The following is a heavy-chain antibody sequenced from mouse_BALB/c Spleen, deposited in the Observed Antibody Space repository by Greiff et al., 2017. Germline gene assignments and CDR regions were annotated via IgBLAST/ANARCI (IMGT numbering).Heavy chain of an antibody. V-gene: IGHV5-6*03. CDR2: ISSGGSYT. CDR1: GFTFSSYG. Sequence: EVMLVESGGGLVKPGGSLKLSCAASGFTFSSYGMSWVRQTPDKRLEWVATISSGGSYTYYPDSVKGRFTISRDNAKNTLYLQMSSLKSEDTAMYYCARGDYFDYWGQGTTLTVSS. CDR3: ARGDYFDY. J-gene: IGHJ2*01.